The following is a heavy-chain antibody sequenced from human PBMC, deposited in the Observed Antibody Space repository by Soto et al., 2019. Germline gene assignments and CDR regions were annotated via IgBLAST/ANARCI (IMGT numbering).Heavy chain of an antibody. J-gene: IGHJ5*02. CDR2: MSSSGSNI. CDR1: GLTFRSYS. D-gene: IGHD2-2*01. V-gene: IGHV3-21*01. CDR3: AHTCDRACCYENDH. Sequence: EVQLVESGGGLVKPGGSLRLSCAASGLTFRSYSMNWVRQAPGKGLEWVSHMSSSGSNIQYAESVRGRLTISRDNAKNLLYQQMNCLRAEDTAVYYCAHTCDRACCYENDHWGQGTLVTVSS.